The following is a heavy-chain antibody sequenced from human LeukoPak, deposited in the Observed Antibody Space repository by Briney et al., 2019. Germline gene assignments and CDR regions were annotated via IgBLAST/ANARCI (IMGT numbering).Heavy chain of an antibody. CDR2: ISDSGANT. V-gene: IGHV3-23*01. J-gene: IGHJ2*01. CDR1: GFTFSNFA. D-gene: IGHD6-19*01. CDR3: AKSMTLQWRGFFDL. Sequence: GGSLRLSCAASGFTFSNFAMSWVRQAPGRGLEWVSTISDSGANTYYADSVRGRFTISRDNSKNTLYLQKNSLRADDTAIYYCAKSMTLQWRGFFDLWGRGTHVTVSS.